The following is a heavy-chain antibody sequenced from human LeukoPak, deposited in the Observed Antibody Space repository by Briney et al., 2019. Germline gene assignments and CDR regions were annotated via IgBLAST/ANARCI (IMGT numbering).Heavy chain of an antibody. CDR1: GYTFTGYY. CDR3: ARDPLGHDHGFDY. J-gene: IGHJ4*02. CDR2: INPNSGNT. D-gene: IGHD4-17*01. V-gene: IGHV1-2*02. Sequence: ASVKVSCKASGYTFTGYYIHWVRQAPGQGLEWMGWINPNSGNTHYAHKFRGRVTMTRDTSITTAYMELSSLRSDDTALYYCARDPLGHDHGFDYWGQGTPVTVSS.